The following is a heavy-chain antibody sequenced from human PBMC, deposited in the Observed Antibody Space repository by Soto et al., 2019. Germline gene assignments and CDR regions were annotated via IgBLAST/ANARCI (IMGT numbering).Heavy chain of an antibody. J-gene: IGHJ4*02. D-gene: IGHD3-3*01. Sequence: TSETLSLTCAVSDGSINSGGYSWSWIRLPLGKGLEWIGYIYHNGATQYNPSLKSRVTISVDRSKNQFSLKLSSVTAADTAVYYCARVHHFGVIEDWGPGTLVTVSS. CDR1: DGSINSGGYS. V-gene: IGHV4-30-2*01. CDR2: IYHNGAT. CDR3: ARVHHFGVIED.